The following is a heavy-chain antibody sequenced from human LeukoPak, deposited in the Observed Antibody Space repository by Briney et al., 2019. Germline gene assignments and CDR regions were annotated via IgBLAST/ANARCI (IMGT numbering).Heavy chain of an antibody. CDR1: GGTFTRHS. Sequence: ASVTVSCXASGGTFTRHSISWVRRAPGQGLEWMGGITPIFDTPNYAQKFQGRLKIIADASTSTAYMELSRLTSEDTAVYYCARDAAIYGNNGYYYLYWGQGTLVTVSS. CDR2: ITPIFDTP. J-gene: IGHJ4*02. D-gene: IGHD3-22*01. V-gene: IGHV1-69*01. CDR3: ARDAAIYGNNGYYYLY.